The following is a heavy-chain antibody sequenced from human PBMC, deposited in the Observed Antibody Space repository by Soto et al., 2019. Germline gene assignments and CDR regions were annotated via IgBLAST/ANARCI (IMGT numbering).Heavy chain of an antibody. J-gene: IGHJ4*02. Sequence: QVQLVQSGAEVKKPGSSVKVSCKASGGTFSSYTISWVRQAPGQGLEWMGRIIPILGIANYAQKFQGRVTIPAHKSPSPAYMELSTLSSEATAVYYCARGVNVVGAREDYWGQGPLVTVSS. V-gene: IGHV1-69*02. CDR1: GGTFSSYT. D-gene: IGHD1-26*01. CDR2: IIPILGIA. CDR3: ARGVNVVGAREDY.